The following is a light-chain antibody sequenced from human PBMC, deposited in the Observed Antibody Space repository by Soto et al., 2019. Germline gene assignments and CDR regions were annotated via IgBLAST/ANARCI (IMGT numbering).Light chain of an antibody. V-gene: IGKV1-5*03. CDR2: KAS. CDR3: QQYHSDSPWT. Sequence: DIQMTQSPSTLSASVGDRVTITCRASQNIRNYLAWYQQKPGKAPKLLIYKASNLESGVPSRFSGSGSGTEFALFISSLQPDDFATYYCQQYHSDSPWTFGQGTKVEIK. J-gene: IGKJ1*01. CDR1: QNIRNY.